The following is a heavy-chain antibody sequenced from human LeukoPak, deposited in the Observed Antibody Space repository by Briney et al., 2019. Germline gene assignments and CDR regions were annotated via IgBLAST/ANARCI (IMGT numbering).Heavy chain of an antibody. J-gene: IGHJ4*02. CDR1: GYTFTSYG. D-gene: IGHD6-19*01. CDR2: ISAYNGNT. Sequence: GASVKVSCKASGYTFTSYGISWVRQAPGQGLEWMGWISAYNGNTNYAQKLQGRVTMTTDTSTSTAYMELRSLRSDDTAVYYCARMTPLTSSGWLREVYCFDYWGQGTLVTVSS. CDR3: ARMTPLTSSGWLREVYCFDY. V-gene: IGHV1-18*01.